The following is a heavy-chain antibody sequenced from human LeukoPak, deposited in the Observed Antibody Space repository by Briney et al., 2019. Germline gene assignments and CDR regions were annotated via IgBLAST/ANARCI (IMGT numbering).Heavy chain of an antibody. Sequence: PSETLSLTCTVSGDSINNHLWSWIRQPPGKGLEWIGYIHYSGRTNYHPSLKSRVTISIDTSKNQFSLNMNSVTSMDTAVYYCARVQIVSPTIRFDPWGQGTLVAVSS. D-gene: IGHD2-2*02. CDR3: ARVQIVSPTIRFDP. J-gene: IGHJ5*02. V-gene: IGHV4-59*11. CDR1: GDSINNHL. CDR2: IHYSGRT.